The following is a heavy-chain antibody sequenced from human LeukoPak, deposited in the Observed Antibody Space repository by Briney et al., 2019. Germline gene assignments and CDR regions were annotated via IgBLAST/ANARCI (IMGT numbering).Heavy chain of an antibody. CDR2: INSDGSNT. V-gene: IGHV3-74*01. CDR1: GYTFTTYW. J-gene: IGHJ4*02. D-gene: IGHD6-13*01. Sequence: PGGSLRLSCAASGYTFTTYWIHWVRQAPGKGLVWVSLINSDGSNTGYAVSVKGRFTISRDNAKNMVYLQMNSLRAEDTAVYYCIRDSSSNFDYWGQGTLVTVSS. CDR3: IRDSSSNFDY.